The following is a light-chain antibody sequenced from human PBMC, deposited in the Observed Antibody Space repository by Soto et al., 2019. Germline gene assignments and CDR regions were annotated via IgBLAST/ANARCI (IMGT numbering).Light chain of an antibody. V-gene: IGLV2-14*01. CDR3: TSYTTSNTRQIV. CDR2: DVS. Sequence: QSALTQPASVSGSPGQSITISCTGTSSDVGGYNYVSWYQQHPGKAPKFMIYDVSNRPSGVSNRFSGSKSGNTASPTISGLQAEDEADYYCTSYTTSNTRQIVFGTGTKVTDL. CDR1: SSDVGGYNY. J-gene: IGLJ1*01.